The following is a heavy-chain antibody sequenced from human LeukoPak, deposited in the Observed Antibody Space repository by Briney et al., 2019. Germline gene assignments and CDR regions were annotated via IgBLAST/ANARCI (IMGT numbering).Heavy chain of an antibody. CDR3: ARLDGSGTIDY. CDR2: INHSGST. CDR1: GGSFSGYY. J-gene: IGHJ4*02. Sequence: SETPSLTCAVYGGSFSGYYWSWIRQPPGKGLEWIGEINHSGSTNYNPSLKSRVTISVDTSKNQFSLKLSSVTAADTAVYYCARLDGSGTIDYWGQGTLVTVSS. V-gene: IGHV4-34*01. D-gene: IGHD3-10*01.